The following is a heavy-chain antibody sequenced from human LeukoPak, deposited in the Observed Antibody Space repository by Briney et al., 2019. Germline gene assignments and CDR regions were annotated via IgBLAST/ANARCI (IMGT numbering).Heavy chain of an antibody. Sequence: GASVKVSCKASGYTFTGYYMHWVRQAPGQGLEWMGWINPNSGGTNYAQKFQGRVTMTRDTSISTACMELSRLRSDDTAVYYCARKIAVAGIGFGYWGQGTLVTVSS. D-gene: IGHD6-19*01. J-gene: IGHJ4*02. CDR3: ARKIAVAGIGFGY. V-gene: IGHV1-2*02. CDR1: GYTFTGYY. CDR2: INPNSGGT.